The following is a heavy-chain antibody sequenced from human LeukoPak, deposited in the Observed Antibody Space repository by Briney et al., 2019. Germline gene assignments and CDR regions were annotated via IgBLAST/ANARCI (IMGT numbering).Heavy chain of an antibody. CDR1: GGSISSGGYY. Sequence: SETLSLTCTVSGGSISSGGYYWSWIRQPPGKGLEWIGYIYHSGSTYYNPSLKSRVTISVDRSKNQFSLKLSSVTAADTAVYYCAILPSGSSSWYTPPGRMDVWGKGTTVTVSS. J-gene: IGHJ6*04. D-gene: IGHD6-13*01. CDR3: AILPSGSSSWYTPPGRMDV. CDR2: IYHSGST. V-gene: IGHV4-30-2*01.